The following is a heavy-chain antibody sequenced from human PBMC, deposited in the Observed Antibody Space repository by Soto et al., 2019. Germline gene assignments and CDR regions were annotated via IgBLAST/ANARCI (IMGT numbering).Heavy chain of an antibody. D-gene: IGHD3-10*01. CDR2: IRSKANSYAT. V-gene: IGHV3-73*02. CDR3: TGSSYYGY. CDR1: GFTFSGSA. J-gene: IGHJ4*02. Sequence: EVQLVESGGGLVQPGGSLKLSCAASGFTFSGSAMHWVRQASGKGLEWVGRIRSKANSYATAYAASVKGRFTISRDDSKSTAYLQRNSLKTEDPAVYYCTGSSYYGYWGQGTLVTVSS.